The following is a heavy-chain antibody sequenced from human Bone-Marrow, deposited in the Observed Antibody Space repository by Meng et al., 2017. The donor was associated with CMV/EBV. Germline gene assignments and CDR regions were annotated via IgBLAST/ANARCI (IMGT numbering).Heavy chain of an antibody. CDR1: GFTFSSYA. CDR2: ISYDGSNK. CDR3: ARDFGWMFSSGWSRSGSLDY. J-gene: IGHJ4*02. Sequence: GESLKISCAASGFTFSSYAMHWVRQAPGKGLEWVAVISYDGSNKYYADSVKGRFTISRDNSKNTLYLQMNSLRAEDTAVYYCARDFGWMFSSGWSRSGSLDYWRQGTLVTVSS. V-gene: IGHV3-30-3*01. D-gene: IGHD6-19*01.